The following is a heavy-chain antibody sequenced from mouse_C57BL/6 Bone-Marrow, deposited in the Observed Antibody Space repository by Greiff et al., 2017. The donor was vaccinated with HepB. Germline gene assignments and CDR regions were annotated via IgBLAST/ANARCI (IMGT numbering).Heavy chain of an antibody. CDR3: AREDYYGSLDY. CDR2: IYYSGTI. D-gene: IGHD1-1*01. V-gene: IGHV3-5*01. CDR1: GISITTGNYR. Sequence: EVKVEESGPGLVKPSQTVFLTCTVTGISITTGNYRWSWIRQFPGNKLEWIGYIYYSGTITYNPSLTSRTTITRDTPKNQFFLEMNSLTAEDTATYYCAREDYYGSLDYWGQGTTLTVSS. J-gene: IGHJ2*01.